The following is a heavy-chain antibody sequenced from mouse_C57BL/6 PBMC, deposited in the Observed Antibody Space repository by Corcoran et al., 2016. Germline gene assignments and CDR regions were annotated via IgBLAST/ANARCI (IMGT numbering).Heavy chain of an antibody. CDR3: ARSGWYSAMDY. Sequence: EVQLQQSGPELVKPGASVKIACKASGYTFTDYYMNWVKQSHGKSLEWIGDINPNNGGTSYNQKFKGKATLTVDKSSSTAYMELRSLTSEDSAVYYCARSGWYSAMDYWGQGTSVTVSS. V-gene: IGHV1-26*01. CDR2: INPNNGGT. J-gene: IGHJ4*01. D-gene: IGHD2-3*01. CDR1: GYTFTDYY.